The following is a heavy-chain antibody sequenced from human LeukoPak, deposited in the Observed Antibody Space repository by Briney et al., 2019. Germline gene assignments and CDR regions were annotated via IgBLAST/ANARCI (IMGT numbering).Heavy chain of an antibody. V-gene: IGHV4-39*07. CDR2: IYHSGST. J-gene: IGHJ4*02. Sequence: PSETLSLTCTVSGGSISSSGYYWGWIRQPPGKGLEWIGEIYHSGSTNYNPSLKSRVTISVDKSKNQFSLKLSSVTAADTAVYYCARYGDTTIFDYWGQGTLVTVSS. CDR3: ARYGDTTIFDY. CDR1: GGSISSSGYY. D-gene: IGHD4-17*01.